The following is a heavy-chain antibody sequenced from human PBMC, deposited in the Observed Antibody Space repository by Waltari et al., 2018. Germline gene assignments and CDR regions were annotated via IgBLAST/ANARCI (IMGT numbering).Heavy chain of an antibody. CDR1: GFTFSSYA. D-gene: IGHD2-15*01. J-gene: IGHJ4*02. CDR2: ISGSGGST. CDR3: AKDLRLLLRETDY. Sequence: EVQLLESGGGLVQPGGSLRLSCAASGFTFSSYAMSCVRQAPGKGLEWVSAISGSGGSTYYADSVKGRFTISRDNSKNTLYLQMNSLRAEDTAVYYCAKDLRLLLRETDYWGQGTLVTVSS. V-gene: IGHV3-23*01.